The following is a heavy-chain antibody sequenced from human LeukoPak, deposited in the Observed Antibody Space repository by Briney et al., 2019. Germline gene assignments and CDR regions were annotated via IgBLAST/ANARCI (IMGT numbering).Heavy chain of an antibody. J-gene: IGHJ4*02. D-gene: IGHD1-26*01. CDR3: ANRDVGAKY. Sequence: GGSLRLSCAASGFTFSNYGMHWVRQAPGKGLEWVAVISYDRNNKYYTDSVKGRFTISRDNSKNTLYLQMNSLSAEDTAVYYCANRDVGAKYWGQGTLVTVSS. CDR1: GFTFSNYG. V-gene: IGHV3-30*18. CDR2: ISYDRNNK.